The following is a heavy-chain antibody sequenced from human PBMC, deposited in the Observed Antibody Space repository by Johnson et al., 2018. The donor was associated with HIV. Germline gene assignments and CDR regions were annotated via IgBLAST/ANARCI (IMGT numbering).Heavy chain of an antibody. J-gene: IGHJ3*01. Sequence: VQLVESGGGLVQPGGSLRLSCAASGFTVSSNYMSWVRQAPGKGLEWVSVIYSGGSTYYADSVKGRFNISRDNSKNTLYLQMNILRVEDTALYYCARDGESQQLPLGDAFDFWGQGTMVTVSS. CDR1: GFTVSSNY. V-gene: IGHV3-66*01. D-gene: IGHD6-13*01. CDR3: ARDGESQQLPLGDAFDF. CDR2: IYSGGST.